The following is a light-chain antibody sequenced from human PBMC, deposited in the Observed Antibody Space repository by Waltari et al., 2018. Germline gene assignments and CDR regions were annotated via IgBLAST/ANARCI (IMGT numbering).Light chain of an antibody. V-gene: IGLV2-14*03. CDR2: DVS. CDR3: SSYTSSITLV. CDR1: SSDVGGYIY. J-gene: IGLJ3*02. Sequence: QSALTQPASVSGSPGQSITISCTGTSSDVGGYIYVSWYQQHPGKAPKLIVYDVSKRPSGVSNRCSGSKSGNTASLTISGLQAEDEADYYCSSYTSSITLVFGGGTKLTVL.